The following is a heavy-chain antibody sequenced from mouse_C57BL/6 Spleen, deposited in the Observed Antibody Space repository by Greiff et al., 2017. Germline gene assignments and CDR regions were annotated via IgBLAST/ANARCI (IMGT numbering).Heavy chain of an antibody. CDR3: TRGVDWYFDG. CDR2: IDPETGGT. CDR1: GYTFTDYE. D-gene: IGHD1-1*01. V-gene: IGHV1-15*01. Sequence: QVQLQQSGAELVRPGASVTLSCKASGYTFTDYEMHWVKQTPVHGLEWIGAIDPETGGTAYNQKFKGKAILTADKSSSTAYMELRSLTSEDSAVYYCTRGVDWYFDGWGTGTTVTVSS. J-gene: IGHJ1*03.